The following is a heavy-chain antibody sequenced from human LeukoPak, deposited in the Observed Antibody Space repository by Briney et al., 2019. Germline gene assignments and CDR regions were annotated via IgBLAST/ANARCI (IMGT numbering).Heavy chain of an antibody. D-gene: IGHD6-19*01. CDR1: GFTLSSYS. CDR3: ARVDSGSACAS. V-gene: IGHV3-64*01. CDR2: ISKNGRNT. J-gene: IGHJ1*01. Sequence: GGTLRLSCAASGFTLSSYSMHWVRQAPGKGLEFVSAISKNGRNTYYGNSMKGRFTISRDISKNTLYLQMGSLRPEDMAVYYCARVDSGSACASWGQGILVTVSS.